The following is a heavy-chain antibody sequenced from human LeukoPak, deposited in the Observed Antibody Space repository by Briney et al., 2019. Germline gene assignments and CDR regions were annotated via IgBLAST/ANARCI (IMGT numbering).Heavy chain of an antibody. Sequence: SETLSLTSAVYGGSFSGYYWSWIRQPPGKGLEWIGEINHSGSTNYNPSLKSRVTISVDTSKNQFSLKLSSVTAADTAVYYCARGRGLIVVVTLYFDYWGQGTLVTVSS. D-gene: IGHD3-22*01. CDR2: INHSGST. V-gene: IGHV4-34*01. J-gene: IGHJ4*02. CDR1: GGSFSGYY. CDR3: ARGRGLIVVVTLYFDY.